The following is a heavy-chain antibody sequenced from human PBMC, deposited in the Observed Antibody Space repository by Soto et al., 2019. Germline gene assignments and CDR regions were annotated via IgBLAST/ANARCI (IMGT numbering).Heavy chain of an antibody. CDR1: GGSVSSGTSY. J-gene: IGHJ5*02. D-gene: IGHD4-17*01. CDR2: IFYTGTT. CDR3: ARDRRTTVTTNWFDP. Sequence: PSETLSLTCTVSGGSVSSGTSYWSWIRQPPGKGLEWIGNIFYTGTTSYNPSLKSRVAISIDTSRNQFSLNLSSVTAADTAVYFCARDRRTTVTTNWFDPWGQGTLVTVSS. V-gene: IGHV4-61*01.